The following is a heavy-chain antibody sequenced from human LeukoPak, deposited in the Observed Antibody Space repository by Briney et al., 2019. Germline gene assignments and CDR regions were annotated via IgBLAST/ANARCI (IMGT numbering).Heavy chain of an antibody. CDR1: GFTFSAYG. CDR2: TSSDGSNK. J-gene: IGHJ4*02. D-gene: IGHD1-1*01. Sequence: GGSLRLSCAASGFTFSAYGINWVRQAPGKGLEWVTVTSSDGSNKFYADSVKGRFTISRDNSKNMLYLQMNSLRAEDTAVYYCAKGGYNWAPGLDYWGQGTLVTVSS. V-gene: IGHV3-30*18. CDR3: AKGGYNWAPGLDY.